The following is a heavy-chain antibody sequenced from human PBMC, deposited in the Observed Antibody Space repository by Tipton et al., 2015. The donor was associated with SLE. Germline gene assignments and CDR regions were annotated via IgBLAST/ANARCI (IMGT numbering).Heavy chain of an antibody. CDR3: ARAIGANYFNF. Sequence: TLSLTCTVSGASISSESHYWSWIRQPAGKGLEWIGRIYTTGNTNYNPSLRSRVTISQDTSKNQFSLRLSSVTAADTAVYYCARAIGANYFNFWGQGILVTVSS. J-gene: IGHJ4*02. V-gene: IGHV4-61*02. CDR1: GASISSESHY. D-gene: IGHD3-16*01. CDR2: IYTTGNT.